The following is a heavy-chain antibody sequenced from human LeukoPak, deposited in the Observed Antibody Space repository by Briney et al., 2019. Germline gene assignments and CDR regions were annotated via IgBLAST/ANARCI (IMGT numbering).Heavy chain of an antibody. V-gene: IGHV3-11*01. Sequence: GGSLRLSCAASGFTFSDYYMSWSCQGPGEGLEWVSYISSSGSTIYYADPVKGRFTFSSDNSKSSLYLQMNRLRAEDTAAYYCATDSRGLETIWGLGTLVTASS. CDR2: ISSSGSTI. J-gene: IGHJ4*02. CDR3: ATDSRGLETI. CDR1: GFTFSDYY. D-gene: IGHD3-3*01.